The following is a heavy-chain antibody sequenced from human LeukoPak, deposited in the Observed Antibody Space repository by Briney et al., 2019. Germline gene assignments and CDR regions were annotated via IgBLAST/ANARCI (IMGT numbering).Heavy chain of an antibody. CDR3: AKGLSGDYDQGYFDY. V-gene: IGHV3-9*01. CDR2: ISWSSGSI. J-gene: IGHJ4*02. Sequence: GGSLRLSCAASGFTFDDYAMHWVRQAPGKGLEWVSGISWSSGSIGYADSVKGRFTISRDNAKNSLYLQMNSLRAEDTALYYCAKGLSGDYDQGYFDYWGQGTLVTVSS. D-gene: IGHD4-17*01. CDR1: GFTFDDYA.